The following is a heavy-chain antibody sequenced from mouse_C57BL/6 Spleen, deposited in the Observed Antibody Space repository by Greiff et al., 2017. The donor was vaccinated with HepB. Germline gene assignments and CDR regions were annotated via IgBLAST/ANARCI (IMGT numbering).Heavy chain of an antibody. CDR2: IDPANGNT. CDR1: GFNIKNTY. Sequence: VQLQQSVAELVRPGASVKLSCTASGFNIKNTYMHWVKQRPEQGLEWIGRIDPANGNTKYAPKFQGKATITADTSSNTAYLQLSSLKSEDTSIYYCASPLYYSNLYFDYWGQGATLTVSS. V-gene: IGHV14-3*01. J-gene: IGHJ2*01. CDR3: ASPLYYSNLYFDY. D-gene: IGHD2-5*01.